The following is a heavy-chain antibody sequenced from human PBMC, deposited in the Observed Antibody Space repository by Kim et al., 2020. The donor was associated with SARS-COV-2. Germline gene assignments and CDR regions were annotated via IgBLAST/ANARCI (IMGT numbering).Heavy chain of an antibody. V-gene: IGHV4-4*07. J-gene: IGHJ3*02. CDR2: S. D-gene: IGHD2-15*01. CDR3: ARHGGNDAFDI. Sequence: SNYNPTLKSRVTMSVDTSKNQFSLKLSSVTAADTAVYYCARHGGNDAFDIWGQGTMVTVSS.